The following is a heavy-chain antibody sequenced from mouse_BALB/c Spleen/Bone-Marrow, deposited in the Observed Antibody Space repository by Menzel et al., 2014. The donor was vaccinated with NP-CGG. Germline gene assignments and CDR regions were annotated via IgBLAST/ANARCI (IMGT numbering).Heavy chain of an antibody. V-gene: IGHV5-6-5*01. J-gene: IGHJ3*01. D-gene: IGHD2-13*01. CDR1: GFTFSSYT. CDR2: ISSGGSI. Sequence: EVKVEESGGGLVKPGGSLKLSCAASGFTFSSYTMSWVRQTPEKRLEWVATISSGGSIYYPDSVKGRFTISRDNARNILYLQMSSLRSEDTAMYYCADGDSFAYWGQGTLVTVS. CDR3: ADGDSFAY.